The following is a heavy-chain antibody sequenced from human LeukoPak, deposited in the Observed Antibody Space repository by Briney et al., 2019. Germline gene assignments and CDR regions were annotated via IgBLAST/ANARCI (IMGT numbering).Heavy chain of an antibody. CDR3: ARVVLEIAAAGPLPDYYYGMDV. D-gene: IGHD6-13*01. J-gene: IGHJ6*02. CDR1: GGTFSSYA. Sequence: SVKVSCKASGGTFSSYAISWVRQALGQGLEWMGGIIPIFGTANYAQKFQGRVTITADESTSTAYMELSSLRSEDTAVYYCARVVLEIAAAGPLPDYYYGMDVWGQGTTVTVSS. CDR2: IIPIFGTA. V-gene: IGHV1-69*13.